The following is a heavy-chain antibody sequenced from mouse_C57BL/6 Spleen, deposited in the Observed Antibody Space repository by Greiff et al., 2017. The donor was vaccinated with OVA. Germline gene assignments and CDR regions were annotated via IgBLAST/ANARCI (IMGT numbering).Heavy chain of an antibody. CDR3: AREGYYYGSSYVKFAY. V-gene: IGHV1-18*01. Sequence: VQLKQSGPELVKPGASVKIPCKASGYTFTDYNMDWVKQSHGKSLEWIGDINPNNGGTIYNQKFKGKATLTVDKSSSTAYMELRSLTSEDTAVYYCAREGYYYGSSYVKFAYWGQGTLVTVSA. CDR1: GYTFTDYN. D-gene: IGHD1-1*01. J-gene: IGHJ3*01. CDR2: INPNNGGT.